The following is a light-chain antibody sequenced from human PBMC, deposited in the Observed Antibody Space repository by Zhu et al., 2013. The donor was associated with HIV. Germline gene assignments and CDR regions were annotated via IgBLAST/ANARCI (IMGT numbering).Light chain of an antibody. J-gene: IGLJ3*02. Sequence: QSVLTQPPSVSAAPGQKVTISCSGSSSNIGNKYVSWYQQLPGTAPKLLIYENNKRPSGIPDRFSGSKSGTSASLAISGLQSEDEADYYCVTWDDNLNGWVFGGGTKLTV. CDR3: VTWDDNLNGWV. CDR1: SSNIGNKY. CDR2: ENN. V-gene: IGLV1-51*01.